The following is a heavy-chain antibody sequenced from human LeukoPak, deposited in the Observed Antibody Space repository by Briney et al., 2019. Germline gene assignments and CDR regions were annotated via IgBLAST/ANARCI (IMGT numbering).Heavy chain of an antibody. D-gene: IGHD5-12*01. CDR1: GYSISSGYY. Sequence: SETLSLTRAVSGYSISSGYYWGWIRQPPGKGLGWIGSIYHSGSTYYNPSLKSRVTISVDTSKNQFSLKLSSVTAADTAVYYCARDYSGYEGVPDYWGQGTLVTVSS. CDR2: IYHSGST. CDR3: ARDYSGYEGVPDY. J-gene: IGHJ4*02. V-gene: IGHV4-38-2*02.